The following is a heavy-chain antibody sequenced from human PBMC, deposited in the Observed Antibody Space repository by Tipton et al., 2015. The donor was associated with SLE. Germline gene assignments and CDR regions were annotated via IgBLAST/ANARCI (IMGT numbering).Heavy chain of an antibody. CDR3: ARHLDGGNSSYFDY. Sequence: TLPLTCAVYGGSFSGYYWSWIRQPPGKGLEWIGEINHSGSTNYNPPLKSRVTISVETSKNQFSLKLSSVTAADTAVYYCARHLDGGNSSYFDYWGQGTLVTVSS. CDR2: INHSGST. J-gene: IGHJ4*02. CDR1: GGSFSGYY. D-gene: IGHD4-23*01. V-gene: IGHV4-34*01.